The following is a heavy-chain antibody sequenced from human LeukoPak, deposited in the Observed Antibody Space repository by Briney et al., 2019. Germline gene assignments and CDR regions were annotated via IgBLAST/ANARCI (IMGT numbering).Heavy chain of an antibody. CDR2: INPNSGGT. CDR1: GYTFTGYY. CDR3: AREYMVAHGDYSTFDP. J-gene: IGHJ5*02. D-gene: IGHD4-17*01. V-gene: IGHV1-2*04. Sequence: ASVKVSCKASGYTFTGYYMHWVRQAPGQGLEWMGWINPNSGGTNYTQKFQGWVTMTRDASISTAYMELSRLRSDDTAVYYCAREYMVAHGDYSTFDPWGQGTLVTVSS.